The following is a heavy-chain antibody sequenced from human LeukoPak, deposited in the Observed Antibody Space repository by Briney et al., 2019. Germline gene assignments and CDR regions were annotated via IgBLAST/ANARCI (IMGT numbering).Heavy chain of an antibody. CDR1: GGSTSSGTYY. D-gene: IGHD4-17*01. Sequence: SETLSLNCTVSGGSTSSGTYYWGWIRQPPGKGLEWLGTVFYGGTPYYNPSLKSRVTISVDTSKNHFSLGLSSVTAADTAVYYCARLDSGDYFFDYWGQGSLVTVSS. J-gene: IGHJ4*02. CDR2: VFYGGTP. CDR3: ARLDSGDYFFDY. V-gene: IGHV4-39*02.